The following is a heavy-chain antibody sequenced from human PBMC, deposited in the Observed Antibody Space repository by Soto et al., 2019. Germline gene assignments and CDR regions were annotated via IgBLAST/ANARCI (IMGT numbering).Heavy chain of an antibody. J-gene: IGHJ4*02. D-gene: IGHD3-10*01. CDR1: GGSFSGYY. CDR3: PRGIMVRGVILAY. Sequence: QVQLQQWGAGLLKPSDTLSRTCAVYGGSFSGYYWSWIRQPPGKGLEWIGEINHSGSTNYNPSLKSRVTISVDTSNNQFSLKLSSVTAADTAVYYCPRGIMVRGVILAYWGQGALVSVSS. V-gene: IGHV4-34*01. CDR2: INHSGST.